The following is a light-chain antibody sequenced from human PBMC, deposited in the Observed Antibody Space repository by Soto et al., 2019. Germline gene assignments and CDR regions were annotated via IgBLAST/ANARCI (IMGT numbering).Light chain of an antibody. Sequence: DIQMTQSPSTLSASVGDRVTITCRASQSISSWLAWYQQKPGKAPKALIYDASSLESGVPSRFSGSGSGTEFTLTISSLQPDDFATYYCQQYNSYSYTFGQGTKVDIK. J-gene: IGKJ2*01. CDR3: QQYNSYSYT. CDR1: QSISSW. CDR2: DAS. V-gene: IGKV1-5*01.